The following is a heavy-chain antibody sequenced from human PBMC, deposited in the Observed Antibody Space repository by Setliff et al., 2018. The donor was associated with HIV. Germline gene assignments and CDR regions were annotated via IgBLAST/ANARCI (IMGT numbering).Heavy chain of an antibody. V-gene: IGHV4-59*01. CDR1: GDSISTDY. CDR3: ARVNEKYYYDPGGFDY. Sequence: SETLSLTCTVSGDSISTDYWTWIRQPPGKGLEWIGYIYNSASTSYNPSLKSRVTISVDTSKNQFSLKLSSVTAADTAVYYCARVNEKYYYDPGGFDYWGQGTLVTVSS. CDR2: IYNSAST. J-gene: IGHJ4*02. D-gene: IGHD3-22*01.